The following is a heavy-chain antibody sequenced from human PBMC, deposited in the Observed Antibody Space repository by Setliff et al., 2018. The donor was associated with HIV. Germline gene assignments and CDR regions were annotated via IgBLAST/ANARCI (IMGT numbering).Heavy chain of an antibody. CDR2: IIPIFGTA. CDR3: ATNYYYDSSAYFVDLYYFDY. Sequence: SVKVSCKASGGTFSSYAISWVRQAPGQRLEWMGGIIPIFGTANYAQKFQGRVTITTDESTNTVYMELSGLRSEDTAVYYCATNYYYDSSAYFVDLYYFDYWGQGTLVTVSS. D-gene: IGHD3-22*01. CDR1: GGTFSSYA. V-gene: IGHV1-69*05. J-gene: IGHJ4*02.